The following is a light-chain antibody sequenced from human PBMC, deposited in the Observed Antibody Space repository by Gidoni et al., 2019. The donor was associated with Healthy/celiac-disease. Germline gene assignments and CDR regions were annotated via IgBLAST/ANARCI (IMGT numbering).Light chain of an antibody. J-gene: IGKJ2*01. V-gene: IGKV3-20*01. CDR1: QSVSSSY. CDR2: GAS. CDR3: QQYGSSPEYT. Sequence: EIVLTQSRGTLPVSPGERATISCRASQSVSSSYLAWYQQQPGQAPRLLIYGASSRATGIPDRFSGSGSGTDFTLTISSLEPEDFAVSYCQQYGSSPEYTFGQGTKLEIK.